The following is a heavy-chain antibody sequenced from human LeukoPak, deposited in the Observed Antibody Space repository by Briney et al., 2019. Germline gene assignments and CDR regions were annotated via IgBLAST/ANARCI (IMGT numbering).Heavy chain of an antibody. CDR3: AKDGSWYYDFWSGYYDSWFDP. CDR1: GFTFSSYE. Sequence: GGSLRLSCAASGFTFSSYEMNWVRQAPGKGLEWVSYISSSGSTIYYADSVKGRFTISRGNSKNTLYLQMNSLRAEDTAVYYCAKDGSWYYDFWSGYYDSWFDPWGQGTLVTVSS. J-gene: IGHJ5*02. CDR2: ISSSGSTI. D-gene: IGHD3-3*01. V-gene: IGHV3-48*03.